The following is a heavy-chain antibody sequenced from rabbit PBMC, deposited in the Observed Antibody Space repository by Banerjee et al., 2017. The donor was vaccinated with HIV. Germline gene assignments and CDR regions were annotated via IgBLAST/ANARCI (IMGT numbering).Heavy chain of an antibody. Sequence: QEQLEESGGDLVKPEGSLTLTCTASGFSFNNNYWICWVRQAPGKGLEWIACIYAGSSGSTYYASWAKGRFTISKTSSTTVTLQMTSLTAADTATYFCARGDYAGGSAYDYWLDLWGPGTLVTVS. J-gene: IGHJ5*01. CDR3: ARGDYAGGSAYDYWLDL. D-gene: IGHD8-1*01. V-gene: IGHV1S45*01. CDR2: IYAGSSGST. CDR1: GFSFNNNYW.